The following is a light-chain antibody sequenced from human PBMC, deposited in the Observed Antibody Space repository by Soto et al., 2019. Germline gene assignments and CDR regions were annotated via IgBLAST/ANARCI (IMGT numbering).Light chain of an antibody. V-gene: IGKV3-11*01. Sequence: EIVMTQSPGTLSVSTGEGATLSCRASQSVDSNLAWYQQKPGQAPRLLIYDASNRATGIPARFSGSGSGTDFTLTISSLEPEDFAVYYCQQRSNWPWTFGQGTKVDIK. J-gene: IGKJ1*01. CDR3: QQRSNWPWT. CDR1: QSVDSN. CDR2: DAS.